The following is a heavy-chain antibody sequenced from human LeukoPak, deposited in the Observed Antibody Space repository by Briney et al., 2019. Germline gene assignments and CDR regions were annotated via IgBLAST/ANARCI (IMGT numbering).Heavy chain of an antibody. V-gene: IGHV3-15*07. CDR2: IKSKTDGGTI. CDR3: ITRGVVA. CDR1: GFPFTNAW. Sequence: GGSLRLSCAASGFPFTNAWMNWVRQAPGKGLEWVGRIKSKTDGGTIDYAAPVKGRFTISRDGSKNTLYLQMNSLRAEDTAVYYCITRGVVAWGQGTLVTVSS. D-gene: IGHD2-15*01. J-gene: IGHJ4*02.